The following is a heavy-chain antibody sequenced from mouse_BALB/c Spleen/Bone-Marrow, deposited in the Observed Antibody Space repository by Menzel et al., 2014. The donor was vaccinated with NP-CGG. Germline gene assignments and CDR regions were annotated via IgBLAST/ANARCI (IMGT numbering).Heavy chain of an antibody. D-gene: IGHD3-2*02. J-gene: IGHJ4*01. V-gene: IGHV5-12*02. CDR2: ITIGGGRT. CDR3: ARQQAYAMDY. CDR1: EFTFSDYY. Sequence: DEQVIGSVGGLVQPGGSLKLSCATSEFTFSDYYMYWVRQTPEKRLEWVAYITIGGGRTYYPDIVKGRFTISRDNAKNTLYLQMSRLKSEDTAMYYCARQQAYAMDYLGQGPPSTVPS.